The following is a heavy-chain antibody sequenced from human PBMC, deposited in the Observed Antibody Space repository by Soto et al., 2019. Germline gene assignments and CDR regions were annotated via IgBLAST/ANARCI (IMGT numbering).Heavy chain of an antibody. CDR3: ARAFVGFDP. V-gene: IGHV1-8*01. CDR2: MNPNNGDT. D-gene: IGHD3-3*02. J-gene: IGHJ5*02. Sequence: ASVKVSCKASGYTFTSYDINWVRQAAGQGLEWMGWMNPNNGDTGYAEKFQGRVSMTRDSSINTAYMELSSLRFEDTAVYYCARAFVGFDPWGQGTLVTVSS. CDR1: GYTFTSYD.